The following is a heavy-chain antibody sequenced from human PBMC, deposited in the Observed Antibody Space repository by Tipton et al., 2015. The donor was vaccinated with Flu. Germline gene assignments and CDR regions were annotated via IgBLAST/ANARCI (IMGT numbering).Heavy chain of an antibody. V-gene: IGHV1-18*01. D-gene: IGHD3-3*02. CDR1: GYSFNSYA. Sequence: QSGAEVKKAGASVKVSCKASGYSFNSYAISWMRQAPGQGLEWMGWISAYNDDTKFAQNFQGRITLTTDTSTSTVYMQLRGLTSDDTAVYYCARVGAIFGEVTARRRGDLDYWGQGTLVSVSS. CDR2: ISAYNDDT. J-gene: IGHJ4*02. CDR3: ARVGAIFGEVTARRRGDLDY.